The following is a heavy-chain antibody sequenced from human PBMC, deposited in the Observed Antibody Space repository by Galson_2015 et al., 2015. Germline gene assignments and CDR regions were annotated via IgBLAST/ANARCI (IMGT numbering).Heavy chain of an antibody. J-gene: IGHJ4*02. CDR2: ISGSGGSI. CDR3: AKSQGDFWSGYHFDY. D-gene: IGHD3-3*01. Sequence: SLRLSCAASGFTFSSYAMSWVRQAPGKGLEWVSAISGSGGSIYYADSVKGRFTISRDNSKNTLYLQMNSLRAEDTAVYYCAKSQGDFWSGYHFDYWGQGTLVTVSS. CDR1: GFTFSSYA. V-gene: IGHV3-23*01.